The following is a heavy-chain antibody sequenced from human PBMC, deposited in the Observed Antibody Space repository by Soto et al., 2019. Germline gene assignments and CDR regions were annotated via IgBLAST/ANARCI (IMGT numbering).Heavy chain of an antibody. D-gene: IGHD2-2*02. J-gene: IGHJ5*02. V-gene: IGHV3-30*18. Sequence: GGSLRLSCAASGFTFSSYGMHWVRQAPGKGLEWVAVISYDGSNKYYADSVKGRFTISRDNSKNTLYLQMNSLRAEDTAVYYCAKCRHDIVVVPAAIDCGDFDPWGQGTLVTVSS. CDR1: GFTFSSYG. CDR2: ISYDGSNK. CDR3: AKCRHDIVVVPAAIDCGDFDP.